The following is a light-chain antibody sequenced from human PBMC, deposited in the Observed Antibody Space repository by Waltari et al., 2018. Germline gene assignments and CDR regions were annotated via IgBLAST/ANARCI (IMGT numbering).Light chain of an antibody. CDR2: RNN. CDR3: ATWDDSLTAWV. Sequence: QSVLTQPPSASGTPGQRVTISCSGSSSNIGPYYVYWYQQLPGTAPKLRIYRNNQWPSGVPDRFSGAKSGTSASLAISGLRSEDEADYYCATWDDSLTAWVFGGGTKLTVL. J-gene: IGLJ3*02. CDR1: SSNIGPYY. V-gene: IGLV1-47*01.